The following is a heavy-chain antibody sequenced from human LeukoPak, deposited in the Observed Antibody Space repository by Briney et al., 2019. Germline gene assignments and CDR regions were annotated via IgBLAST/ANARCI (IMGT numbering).Heavy chain of an antibody. J-gene: IGHJ4*02. V-gene: IGHV3-23*01. Sequence: GGSLRLSCAASGFTFSTYAMSWVRQAPGKGLEWVSAISGSGGTTYNADSVKGRFTISRDNAKNSLYLQMNSLRAEDTAVYYCARGSEWSSGVSDYWGQGTLVTVSS. CDR3: ARGSEWSSGVSDY. D-gene: IGHD3-3*01. CDR2: ISGSGGTT. CDR1: GFTFSTYA.